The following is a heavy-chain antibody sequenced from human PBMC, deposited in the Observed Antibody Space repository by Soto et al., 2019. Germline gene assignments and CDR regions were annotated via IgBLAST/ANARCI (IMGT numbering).Heavy chain of an antibody. D-gene: IGHD6-13*01. CDR3: ARVTGAAKEGYNWFDP. CDR2: TYYRSKWYN. CDR1: GDSVSSNSAA. Sequence: SQTLSLTCAISGDSVSSNSAAWNWIRQSPSRGLEWLGRTYYRSKWYNDYAVSVKSRITINPDTSKNQFSLQLNSVTPEDTAVYYCARVTGAAKEGYNWFDPWGQGTLVTVSS. V-gene: IGHV6-1*01. J-gene: IGHJ5*02.